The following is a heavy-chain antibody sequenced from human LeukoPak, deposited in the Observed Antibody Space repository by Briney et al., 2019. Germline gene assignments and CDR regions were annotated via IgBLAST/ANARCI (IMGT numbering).Heavy chain of an antibody. CDR1: GFTFSNAW. V-gene: IGHV3-15*01. J-gene: IGHJ6*02. CDR2: IKSKTDGGTT. CDR3: TIGTMVRGVYYYYYYGMDV. D-gene: IGHD3-10*01. Sequence: GGSLRLSCAASGFTFSNAWMSWVRQAPGKGLEWVGRIKSKTDGGTTDYAAPVKGRFTISRDDSKNTLYLQMNSLKTEDTAVYYCTIGTMVRGVYYYYYYGMDVWGQGTTVTVSS.